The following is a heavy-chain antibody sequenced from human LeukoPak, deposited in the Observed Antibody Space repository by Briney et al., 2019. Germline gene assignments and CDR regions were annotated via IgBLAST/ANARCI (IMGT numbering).Heavy chain of an antibody. D-gene: IGHD3-10*01. V-gene: IGHV1-2*04. Sequence: GASVKVSCKASGYTFTGYYMHWVRQAPGQGLEWMGWINPNSGGTNYAQKFQGWVTMTRNTSISTAYMELSSLRSEDTAVYYCARGGVGSNWYDYWGQGTLVTVSS. CDR3: ARGGVGSNWYDY. J-gene: IGHJ5*01. CDR2: INPNSGGT. CDR1: GYTFTGYY.